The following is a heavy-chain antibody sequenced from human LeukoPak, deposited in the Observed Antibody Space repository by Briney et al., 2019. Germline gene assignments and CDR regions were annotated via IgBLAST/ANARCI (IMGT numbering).Heavy chain of an antibody. J-gene: IGHJ6*02. Sequence: GGSLRLSCAASGFTFSDYYMSWIRQAPGRGLEWVSYISSSGSTIYYADSVKGRFTISRHNSKNTLYLQMNSLRAEDTAVYYCARSPAPLGYCSSTSCYNYYGMDVWGQGTTVTVSS. CDR2: ISSSGSTI. D-gene: IGHD2-2*02. V-gene: IGHV3-11*01. CDR3: ARSPAPLGYCSSTSCYNYYGMDV. CDR1: GFTFSDYY.